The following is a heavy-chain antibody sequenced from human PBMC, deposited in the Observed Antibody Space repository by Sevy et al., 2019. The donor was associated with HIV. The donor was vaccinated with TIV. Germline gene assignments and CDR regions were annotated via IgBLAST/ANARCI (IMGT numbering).Heavy chain of an antibody. D-gene: IGHD3-22*01. J-gene: IGHJ3*02. CDR1: GLTFTSYA. V-gene: IGHV3-23*01. CDR3: AKDRYEGSGYYPEGAFDI. CDR2: ISGSGGST. Sequence: GGSLRLSCAASGLTFTSYAMNWVRQAPGKGLEWVSTISGSGGSTYYGDSVKGRFTISRDNSKNTLYLQMSSLRAEDTAVYDCAKDRYEGSGYYPEGAFDIWGQGTKVTVSS.